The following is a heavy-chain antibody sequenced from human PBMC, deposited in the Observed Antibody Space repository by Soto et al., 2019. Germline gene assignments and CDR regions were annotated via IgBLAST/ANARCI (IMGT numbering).Heavy chain of an antibody. D-gene: IGHD6-19*01. CDR3: ARDPSGWVYYYGMDV. V-gene: IGHV1-2*04. Sequence: ASVKVSCKASGYTFTGYYMHWVRQAPGQGLEWMGWINPNSGGTNYAQKFQGWVTMTRDTSISTAYMELSRLRSDDTAVCYCARDPSGWVYYYGMDVWGQGTTVTVSS. CDR2: INPNSGGT. CDR1: GYTFTGYY. J-gene: IGHJ6*02.